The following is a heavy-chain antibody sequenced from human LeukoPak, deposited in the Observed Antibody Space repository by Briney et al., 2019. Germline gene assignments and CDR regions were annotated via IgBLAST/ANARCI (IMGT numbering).Heavy chain of an antibody. J-gene: IGHJ4*02. V-gene: IGHV3-23*01. Sequence: GGSLRLSCAASGFTFSSYAMSWVRQAPGKGLEWVSAISGSGGSTYYADSVKGRFTISRDNSKNTLYPQMNSLRAEDTAVYYCAKDPTVTTATRPDYWGQGTLVTVSS. CDR1: GFTFSSYA. D-gene: IGHD4-17*01. CDR2: ISGSGGST. CDR3: AKDPTVTTATRPDY.